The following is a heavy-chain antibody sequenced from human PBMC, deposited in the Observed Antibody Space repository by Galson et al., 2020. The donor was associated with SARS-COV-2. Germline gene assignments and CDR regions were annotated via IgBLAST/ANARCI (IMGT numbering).Heavy chain of an antibody. D-gene: IGHD3-10*01. CDR3: ARDIGFGELLNWFDP. Sequence: ASVKVSCKASGYTFNGYYMHRVRQAPGQGLEWMGRINPNSGGTNYAQKFQGRVTMTRDTSISTAYMELSRLRSDDTAVYYCARDIGFGELLNWFDPWGQGTLVTVSS. CDR1: GYTFNGYY. CDR2: INPNSGGT. J-gene: IGHJ5*02. V-gene: IGHV1-2*06.